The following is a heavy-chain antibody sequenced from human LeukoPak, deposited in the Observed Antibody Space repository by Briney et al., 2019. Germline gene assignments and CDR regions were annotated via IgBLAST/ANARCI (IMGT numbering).Heavy chain of an antibody. V-gene: IGHV1-18*01. Sequence: GASVKVSCKASGYTLTSYGISWVRQAPGQGLEWMGWISAYNGNTNYAQKLQGRVTMTTDTSTSTAYMELRSLRSDDTAVYYCARDQLPDIVVVLNYYYGMDVWGQGTTVTVSS. CDR1: GYTLTSYG. CDR3: ARDQLPDIVVVLNYYYGMDV. CDR2: ISAYNGNT. D-gene: IGHD2-2*01. J-gene: IGHJ6*02.